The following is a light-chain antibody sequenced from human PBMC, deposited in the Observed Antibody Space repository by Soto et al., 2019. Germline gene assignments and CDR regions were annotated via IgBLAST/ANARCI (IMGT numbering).Light chain of an antibody. CDR1: STHVGGYNF. CDR3: SSYAGSNIVV. V-gene: IGLV2-8*01. J-gene: IGLJ2*01. CDR2: EVS. Sequence: QSALTQPPSASGSPGQSVTISCTGTSTHVGGYNFVSWYQQHPGKAPKLMIYEVSERPSGVPDRFSGSKSGNTASLTVSGLQAEDEADYYCSSYAGSNIVVFGGGTKLTGL.